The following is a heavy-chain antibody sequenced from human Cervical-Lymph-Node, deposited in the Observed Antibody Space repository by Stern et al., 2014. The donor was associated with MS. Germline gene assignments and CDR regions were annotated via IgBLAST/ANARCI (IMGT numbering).Heavy chain of an antibody. CDR1: RGSISSSF. D-gene: IGHD6-13*01. CDR2: IYNAGNT. Sequence: VPLVESGPGLVKPSETLSLSCTVSRGSISSSFWSWLRQPPGKGLEWIGYIYNAGNTNYNPSLKSRVTISVDTSKNQFSLKLSSVTAADTAVYYCARMAAAGPFDFWGQGTLVTVSS. CDR3: ARMAAAGPFDF. V-gene: IGHV4-59*01. J-gene: IGHJ4*02.